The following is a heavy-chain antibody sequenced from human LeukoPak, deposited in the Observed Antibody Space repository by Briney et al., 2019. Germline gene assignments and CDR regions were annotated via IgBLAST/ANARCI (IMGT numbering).Heavy chain of an antibody. CDR3: ARREENGDYAKSWYFDL. V-gene: IGHV4-59*08. CDR2: IYYSGST. CDR1: GGSISSYY. D-gene: IGHD4-17*01. Sequence: PSETLSLTCTVSGGSISSYYWSWIRQPPGKGLEWIGYIYYSGSTNYNPSLKSRVTISVDTSKNQFSLKLSSVTAADTAVYYCARREENGDYAKSWYFDLWGRGTLVTVSS. J-gene: IGHJ2*01.